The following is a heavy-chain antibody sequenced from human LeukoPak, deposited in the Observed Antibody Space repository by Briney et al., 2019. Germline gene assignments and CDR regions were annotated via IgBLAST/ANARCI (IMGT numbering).Heavy chain of an antibody. V-gene: IGHV3-30*04. D-gene: IGHD6-13*01. J-gene: IGHJ4*02. CDR2: ISYDGSNR. CDR1: GFTFSNYA. Sequence: GGSLRLSCAASGFTFSNYAMHWVRQAPGKELEWVALISYDGSNRDYADSVKGRFTVSRDDSKNTLYLQMNSLRAEDTAVYYCARLKAVAGMNLPPDYWGQGTLVTVSS. CDR3: ARLKAVAGMNLPPDY.